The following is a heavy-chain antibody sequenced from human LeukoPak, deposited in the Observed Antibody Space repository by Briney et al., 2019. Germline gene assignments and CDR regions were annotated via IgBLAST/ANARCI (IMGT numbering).Heavy chain of an antibody. CDR3: AGSDYGDSVFDY. D-gene: IGHD4-17*01. Sequence: GGSLRLSCAASGFTFSSYWMSWVRQAPGKGLEWVSVIYSGGSTYYADSVKGRFTISRDNSKNTLYLQMNSLRAEDTAVYYCAGSDYGDSVFDYWGQGTLVTVSS. J-gene: IGHJ4*02. CDR2: IYSGGST. CDR1: GFTFSSYW. V-gene: IGHV3-53*01.